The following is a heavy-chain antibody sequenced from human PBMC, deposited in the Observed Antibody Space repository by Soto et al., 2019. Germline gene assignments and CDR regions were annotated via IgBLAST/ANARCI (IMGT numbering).Heavy chain of an antibody. V-gene: IGHV3-53*01. D-gene: IGHD1-1*01. J-gene: IGHJ6*02. Sequence: GGSLRLSCAASGFTVSSNYMSWVRQAPGKGLEWVSVIYSGGSTYYADSVKGRFTISRDNSKNTLYLQMNSLRAEDTAVYYCARAPIYKWGYYGMDVWGQGTTVTVSS. CDR1: GFTVSSNY. CDR3: ARAPIYKWGYYGMDV. CDR2: IYSGGST.